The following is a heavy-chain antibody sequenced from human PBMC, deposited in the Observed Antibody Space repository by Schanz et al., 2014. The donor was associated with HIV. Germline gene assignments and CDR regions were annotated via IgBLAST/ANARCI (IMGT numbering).Heavy chain of an antibody. CDR2: INNRANSI. CDR3: AQMGAFAAFDI. V-gene: IGHV3-21*02. J-gene: IGHJ3*02. Sequence: EVQLVESGGGLVKPGGSLRLSCTASGFTFSDYSMNWVRQTLGKGLEWVSFINNRANSIFYADSVRGRFTVSRDNSRNTLFLQMDSLRVDDTAVYYCAQMGAFAAFDIWGQGTTVTVSS. CDR1: GFTFSDYS. D-gene: IGHD3-16*01.